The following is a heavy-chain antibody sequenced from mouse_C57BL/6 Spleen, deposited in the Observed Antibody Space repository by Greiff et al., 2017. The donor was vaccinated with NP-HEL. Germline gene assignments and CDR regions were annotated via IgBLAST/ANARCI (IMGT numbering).Heavy chain of an antibody. Sequence: VQLQQSGPELVKPGASVKISCKASGYAFSSSWMNWVKQRPGKGLEWIGRIYPGDGDTNYNGKFKGKATLTADKSSSTAYMQLSSLTSEDSAVYFCARWDDYDGYFDYWGQGTTLTVSS. CDR2: IYPGDGDT. CDR1: GYAFSSSW. D-gene: IGHD2-4*01. J-gene: IGHJ2*01. CDR3: ARWDDYDGYFDY. V-gene: IGHV1-82*01.